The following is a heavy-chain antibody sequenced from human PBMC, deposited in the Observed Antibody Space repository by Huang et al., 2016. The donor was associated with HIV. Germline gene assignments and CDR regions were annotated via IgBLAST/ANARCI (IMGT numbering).Heavy chain of an antibody. CDR2: IYPFYSKS. Sequence: EVQLVQSGAEVKKPGESLKISCTGSGYSFSIYWIAWVRQMPGKGLEWMGIIYPFYSKSTYSPSFEGHVSISVDKSSNTVYLHWSSLKAADTAIYYCAKGRRAFDVWGQGTWVTVSS. V-gene: IGHV5-51*03. CDR1: GYSFSIYW. J-gene: IGHJ3*01. CDR3: AKGRRAFDV.